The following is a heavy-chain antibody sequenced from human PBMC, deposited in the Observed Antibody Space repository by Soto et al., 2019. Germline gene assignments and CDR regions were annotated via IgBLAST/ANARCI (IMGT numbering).Heavy chain of an antibody. D-gene: IGHD6-13*01. Sequence: GGSLRLSCAASGFTFSSYAMSWVLQAPGKGLEWVSAISGSGGSTYYADSVKGRFTISRDNSKNTLYLQMNTLRVEDTAVYYCAKVSSSWYAGFFDLWGQGTLVTVSS. CDR1: GFTFSSYA. J-gene: IGHJ4*02. CDR2: ISGSGGST. CDR3: AKVSSSWYAGFFDL. V-gene: IGHV3-23*01.